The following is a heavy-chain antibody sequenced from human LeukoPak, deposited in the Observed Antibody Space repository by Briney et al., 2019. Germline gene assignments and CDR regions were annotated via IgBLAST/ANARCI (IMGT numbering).Heavy chain of an antibody. J-gene: IGHJ1*01. CDR1: GFTFSSYA. D-gene: IGHD3-10*01. V-gene: IGHV3-23*01. CDR3: AKRDLVRGALGY. CDR2: ISNSGGTT. Sequence: GGSLRLSCAASGFTFSSYAMSWVRQAPGKGLEWVSTISNSGGTTYYANSVKGRFTISRDDSKNTLYVQMNSLRAEDTAVYYCAKRDLVRGALGYWGQGTLVTVSS.